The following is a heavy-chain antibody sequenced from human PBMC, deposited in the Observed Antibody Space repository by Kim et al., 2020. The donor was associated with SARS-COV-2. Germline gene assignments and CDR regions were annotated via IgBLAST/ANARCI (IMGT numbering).Heavy chain of an antibody. J-gene: IGHJ6*02. D-gene: IGHD6-13*01. CDR2: IWYDGSNK. CDR3: ARDFNTYSSSWYYYYYYGMDV. V-gene: IGHV3-33*01. CDR1: GFTFSSYG. Sequence: GGSPRLSCAASGFTFSSYGMHWVRQAPGKGLEWVAVIWYDGSNKYYADSVKGRFTISRDNSKNTLYLQMNSLRAEDTAVYYCARDFNTYSSSWYYYYYYGMDVWGQGTTVTVSS.